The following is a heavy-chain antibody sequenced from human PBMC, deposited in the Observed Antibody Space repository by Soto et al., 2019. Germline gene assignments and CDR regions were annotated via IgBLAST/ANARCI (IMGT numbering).Heavy chain of an antibody. D-gene: IGHD6-6*01. V-gene: IGHV3-48*03. CDR2: ISSSGSTI. CDR1: GFTFSSYE. Sequence: GGSLRLSCAASGFTFSSYEMNWVRQAPGKGLEWVSYISSSGSTIYYADSVKGRFTISRDNAKNSLYLQMNSLRAEDTAVYYCARVPEHSSSSGWFDTWGQGTLVTVSS. CDR3: ARVPEHSSSSGWFDT. J-gene: IGHJ5*02.